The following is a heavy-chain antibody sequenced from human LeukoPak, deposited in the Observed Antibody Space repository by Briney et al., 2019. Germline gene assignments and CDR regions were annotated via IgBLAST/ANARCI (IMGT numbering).Heavy chain of an antibody. D-gene: IGHD3-10*01. CDR3: ARELMARGVIVALDI. CDR1: GYTFTSYG. CDR2: ISAYNGNT. V-gene: IGHV1-18*01. Sequence: ASVKVSCKASGYTFTSYGISWVRQAPGQGLEWMGWISAYNGNTNYAQKLQGRVTMTTDTSTSTAYMELRSLRSDDTAVYHCARELMARGVIVALDIWGQGTMVTVSS. J-gene: IGHJ3*02.